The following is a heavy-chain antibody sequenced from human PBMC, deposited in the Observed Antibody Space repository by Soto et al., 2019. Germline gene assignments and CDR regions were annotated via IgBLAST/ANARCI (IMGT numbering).Heavy chain of an antibody. D-gene: IGHD3-10*01. V-gene: IGHV3-33*01. CDR1: GFTFSGYG. Sequence: QVQLVESGGGVVQPGTSLRLSCVASGFTFSGYGMNWVRPAPGKGLEWVGVIWYDGGNQYYADSVKGRFTISRENSKNTLYLQMTSLRAEDTAVYYCARVLDYYGSGTFGEVACDYCGHGTQVTVSS. CDR2: IWYDGGNQ. J-gene: IGHJ4*01. CDR3: ARVLDYYGSGTFGEVACDY.